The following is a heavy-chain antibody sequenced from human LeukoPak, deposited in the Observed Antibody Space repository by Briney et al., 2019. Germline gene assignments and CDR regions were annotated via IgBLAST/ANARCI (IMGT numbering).Heavy chain of an antibody. V-gene: IGHV3-21*01. J-gene: IGHJ6*02. CDR2: ISSSSSYI. CDR3: ARDLGSYSCMDV. Sequence: GGSLRLSCAASGFTFSSYSMNWVCQAPGKGLEWVSSISSSSSYIYYADSVKGRFTISRDNAKNSLYLQMNSLRAEDTAVYYCARDLGSYSCMDVWGQGTTVTVSS. CDR1: GFTFSSYS. D-gene: IGHD1-26*01.